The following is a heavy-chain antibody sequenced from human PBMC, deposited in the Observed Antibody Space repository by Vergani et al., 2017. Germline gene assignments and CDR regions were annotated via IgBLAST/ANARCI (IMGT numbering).Heavy chain of an antibody. CDR2: ISGSGVSA. Sequence: EVQLLESGGGLVQPGGSLRLTCAASEFTFSNYAMNWVRQAPGKGLEWVSGISGSGVSAYYTDSVKGRFTISRDNSKNSLYLQMNSLRTEDTALYYCAKDIGVTTYYGMDVWGQXP. CDR1: EFTFSNYA. CDR3: AKDIGVTTYYGMDV. J-gene: IGHJ6*02. V-gene: IGHV3-43*02. D-gene: IGHD4-17*01.